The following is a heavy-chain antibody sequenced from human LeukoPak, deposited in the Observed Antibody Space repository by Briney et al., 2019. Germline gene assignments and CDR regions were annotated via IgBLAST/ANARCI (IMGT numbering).Heavy chain of an antibody. CDR3: ARAPLGRDDAFDI. CDR2: IYRTGNT. D-gene: IGHD3-16*01. CDR1: GGSISSGAY. Sequence: SETLSLTCTVSGGSISSGAYWGWVRQPPGKGLEWIATIYRTGNTYYNPSLESRVTISVDTSKNQFSLKLSSVTAADTAVYYCARAPLGRDDAFDIWGQGTMVTVSS. J-gene: IGHJ3*02. V-gene: IGHV4-38-2*02.